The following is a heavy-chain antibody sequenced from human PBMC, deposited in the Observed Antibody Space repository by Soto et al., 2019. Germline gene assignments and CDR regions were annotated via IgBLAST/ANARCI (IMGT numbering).Heavy chain of an antibody. J-gene: IGHJ4*02. CDR1: GFTFSSYG. V-gene: IGHV3-33*01. CDR3: ARERVAAAGPFDY. CDR2: IWYDGSNK. Sequence: GGSLRLSCAASGFTFSSYGMHWVRQAPGKGLEWVAVIWYDGSNKYYADSVKGRFTISRDNSKNTLYLQMNSLRAEDTVVYYCARERVAAAGPFDYWGQGTLVTVSS. D-gene: IGHD6-13*01.